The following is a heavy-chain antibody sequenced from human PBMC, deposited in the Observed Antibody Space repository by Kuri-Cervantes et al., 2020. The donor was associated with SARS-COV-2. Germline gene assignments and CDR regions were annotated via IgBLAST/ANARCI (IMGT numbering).Heavy chain of an antibody. CDR2: IKQDGSEK. CDR1: GFTFSSYW. V-gene: IGHV3-7*03. CDR3: AKGLYGDYDDYYYYYMDV. J-gene: IGHJ6*03. D-gene: IGHD4-17*01. Sequence: GESLKISCAASGFTFSSYWMSWVRQAPGKGLEWVANIKQDGSEKYYVDSVKGRFTISRDNAKNSLYLQMNSLRAEDTAVYYCAKGLYGDYDDYYYYYMDVWGKGTTVTVSS.